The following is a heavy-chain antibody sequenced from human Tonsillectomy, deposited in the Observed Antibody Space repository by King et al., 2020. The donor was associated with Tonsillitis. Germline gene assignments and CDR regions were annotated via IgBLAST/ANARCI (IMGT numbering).Heavy chain of an antibody. D-gene: IGHD3-22*01. J-gene: IGHJ4*02. CDR3: ARDQSPGDSNGYLDY. CDR1: GFTFSKYA. Sequence: QLVESGKGVVQPGRSLRLSCAASGFTFSKYAMHWVRQAPGKGLEWVAIISYDGSNKYYADSVRGRFTISRDNSKNTLYLQMNSLRAEDTAVYHGARDQSPGDSNGYLDYWGQGTLVTVSS. CDR2: ISYDGSNK. V-gene: IGHV3-30-3*01.